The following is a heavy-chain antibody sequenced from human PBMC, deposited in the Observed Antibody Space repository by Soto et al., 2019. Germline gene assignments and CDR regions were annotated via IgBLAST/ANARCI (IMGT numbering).Heavy chain of an antibody. CDR2: ISGSSSYI. CDR3: ATDGTDCSGSGGRDYYPDPEA. D-gene: IGHD2-15*01. Sequence: EVQLVESGGGLVKPGGSLRLSCAASGFSFSDYSMNWVRQAPGKGLEWVSSISGSSSYIYYTDSLKGRFTVSRDNANKSLYVQMNRPRAEDAAVYYSATDGTDCSGSGGRDYYPDPEAWCKGTTVTV. V-gene: IGHV3-21*04. J-gene: IGHJ6*03. CDR1: GFSFSDYS.